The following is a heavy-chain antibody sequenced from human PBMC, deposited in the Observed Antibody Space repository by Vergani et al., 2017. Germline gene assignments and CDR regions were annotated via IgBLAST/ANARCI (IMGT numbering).Heavy chain of an antibody. CDR3: ATMYYDYVWGSKGAFDY. J-gene: IGHJ4*02. D-gene: IGHD3-16*01. CDR1: GGSISSGGYY. CDR2: IYYSGST. Sequence: QVQLQQWGPGLVKPSQTLSLTCTVSGGSISSGGYYWSWIRQHPGKGLEWIGYIYYSGSTYYNPSLKSRVTISVDTSKNQFSLKLSSVTAADTAVYYCATMYYDYVWGSKGAFDYWGQGTLVTVSS. V-gene: IGHV4-31*03.